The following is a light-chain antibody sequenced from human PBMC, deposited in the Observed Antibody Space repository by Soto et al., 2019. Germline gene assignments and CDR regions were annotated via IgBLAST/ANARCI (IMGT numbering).Light chain of an antibody. CDR1: QSISSY. CDR3: QQSYITPRT. V-gene: IGKV1-39*01. J-gene: IGKJ4*01. CDR2: AAS. Sequence: DSQMTQSPSSLSASVGDRVTITCRASQSISSYLNWYQQKPGKAPNLLIHAASSLQSGVPSRFSGSGSGTHFTLTISSLLPEDFATYYCQQSYITPRTFGGGTKVEIK.